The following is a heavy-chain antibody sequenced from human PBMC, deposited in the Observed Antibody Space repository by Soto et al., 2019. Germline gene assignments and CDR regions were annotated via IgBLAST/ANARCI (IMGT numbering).Heavy chain of an antibody. CDR3: AXXXXXXXXXXXXXXXXX. CDR2: INSSGGNT. J-gene: IGHJ6*01. V-gene: IGHV1-46*01. Sequence: VKVSCKASGYTFTSYYMHWVRQAPGQGLEWMGVINSSGGNTTYAQKFQGRVTMTRDTATSTVYMELSSLRSEDTAVYYCAXXXXXXXXXXXXXXXXXXGQGXTVXVSS. CDR1: GYTFTSYY.